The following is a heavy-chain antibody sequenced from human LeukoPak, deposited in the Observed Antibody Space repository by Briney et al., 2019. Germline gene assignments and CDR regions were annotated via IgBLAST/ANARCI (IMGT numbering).Heavy chain of an antibody. V-gene: IGHV4-30-4*01. Sequence: KTSETLSLTCTVSGGSISSGDYYWSWIRQPPGKGLEWMGYIYYSGSTYYNPSLKSRVTISVDTSKNQFSLKLSSVTAADTAVYYCARGSPYYGMDVWGQGTTVTVSS. CDR3: ARGSPYYGMDV. J-gene: IGHJ6*02. CDR1: GGSISSGDYY. CDR2: IYYSGST.